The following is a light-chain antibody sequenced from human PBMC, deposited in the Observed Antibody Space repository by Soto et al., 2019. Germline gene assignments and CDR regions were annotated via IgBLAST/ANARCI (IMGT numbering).Light chain of an antibody. CDR2: EVS. CDR3: CSYAGSDNDV. J-gene: IGLJ1*01. V-gene: IGLV2-8*01. Sequence: QSALTQPPSASGSPGQSVTISCTGTSSDVGGYNYVSWYQQYPGKAPKLIIYEVSKRPSGVPDRFSGSKSGNTASLTVSGLQAEDEADYYCCSYAGSDNDVFGTGTKLTVL. CDR1: SSDVGGYNY.